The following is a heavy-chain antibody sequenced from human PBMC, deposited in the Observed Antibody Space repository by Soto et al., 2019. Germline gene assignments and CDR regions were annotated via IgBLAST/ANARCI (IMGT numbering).Heavy chain of an antibody. CDR2: IKQDGSEK. CDR1: GFTFSSYW. CDR3: ARGIAGTTPYYYYGMDV. D-gene: IGHD1-1*01. J-gene: IGHJ6*02. Sequence: GGSLRLSCAASGFTFSSYWMSWVRQAPGKGLEWVANIKQDGSEKYYVDSVKGRFTISRDNAKNSLYLQMNSLRAEDTAVYYCARGIAGTTPYYYYGMDVWGQGTKVTVS. V-gene: IGHV3-7*01.